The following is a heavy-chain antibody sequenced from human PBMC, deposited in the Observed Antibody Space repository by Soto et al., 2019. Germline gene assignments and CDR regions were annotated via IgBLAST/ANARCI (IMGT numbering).Heavy chain of an antibody. CDR1: GFTFSSYG. V-gene: IGHV3-30*18. Sequence: QVQLVESGGGVVQPGRSLRLSCAASGFTFSSYGMHWVRQAPDKGLEWVAVISYDGSNKYYADSVKGRFTISRDNSKNTLYLQMNSLRAEDTAVYYCAKGVVVAAMIDYWGQGTLVTVSS. CDR3: AKGVVVAAMIDY. J-gene: IGHJ4*02. D-gene: IGHD2-15*01. CDR2: ISYDGSNK.